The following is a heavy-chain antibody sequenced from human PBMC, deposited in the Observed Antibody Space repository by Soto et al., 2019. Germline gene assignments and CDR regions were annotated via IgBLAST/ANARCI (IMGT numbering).Heavy chain of an antibody. CDR1: GFTFSSSA. CDR3: AKDRRYSSGWYYFDY. CDR2: ISTSGGST. D-gene: IGHD6-19*01. V-gene: IGHV3-23*01. J-gene: IGHJ4*02. Sequence: EVQLLESGGGLVQPGGSLRLSCAASGFTFSSSAMSWVRQAPGKGLEWVSAISTSGGSTYYADSVKGRFTISRDNSKNTLYLQMNSLRAEDTALYYCAKDRRYSSGWYYFDYWGQGPLVTVSS.